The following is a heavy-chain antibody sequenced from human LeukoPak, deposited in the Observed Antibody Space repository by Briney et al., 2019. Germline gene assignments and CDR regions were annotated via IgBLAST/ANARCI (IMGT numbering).Heavy chain of an antibody. J-gene: IGHJ3*02. D-gene: IGHD3-9*01. CDR3: ARRRCGYDILTGYYRKAYAFDI. Sequence: SETLSLTCAVYGGSFSGYYWSWIRQPPGKGLEWIGEINHSGSTNYNPSLKSRVTISVDTSKNQFSLKLSSVTAADTAVYYCARRRCGYDILTGYYRKAYAFDIWGQGTMVTVSS. V-gene: IGHV4-34*01. CDR2: INHSGST. CDR1: GGSFSGYY.